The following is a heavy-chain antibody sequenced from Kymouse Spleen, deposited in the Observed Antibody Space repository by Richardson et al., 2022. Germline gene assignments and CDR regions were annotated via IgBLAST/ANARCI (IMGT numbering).Heavy chain of an antibody. CDR3: ARDVWN*DYYYGMDV. Sequence: QVQLQESGPGLVKPSQTLSLTCTVSGGSISSGGYYWSWIRQHPGKGLEWIGYIYYSGSTYYNPSLKSRVTISVDTSKNQFSLKLSSVTAADTAVYYCARDVWN*DYYYGMDVWGQGTTVTVSS. D-gene: IGHD1-7*01. CDR2: IYYSGST. J-gene: IGHJ6*02. CDR1: GGSISSGGYY. V-gene: IGHV4-31*03.